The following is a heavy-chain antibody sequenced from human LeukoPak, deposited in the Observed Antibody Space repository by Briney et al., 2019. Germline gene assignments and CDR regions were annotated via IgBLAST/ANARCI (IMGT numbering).Heavy chain of an antibody. CDR3: AKIPQREWEIPRNYYYWYVDV. V-gene: IGHV3-30*02. CDR2: IWYGGDNK. Sequence: GGSLRLSCAASGFTFSSYGMHWVRQAPGKGLEWVAFIWYGGDNKYYADSVKGRFTISRDNSKNTLYLQMNSLRAEDTAVYYCAKIPQREWEIPRNYYYWYVDVWGKGTTVTISS. CDR1: GFTFSSYG. D-gene: IGHD1-26*01. J-gene: IGHJ6*03.